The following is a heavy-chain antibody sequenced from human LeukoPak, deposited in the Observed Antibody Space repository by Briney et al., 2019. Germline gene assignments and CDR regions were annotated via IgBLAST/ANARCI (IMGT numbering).Heavy chain of an antibody. J-gene: IGHJ4*02. D-gene: IGHD3-22*01. CDR2: ISGSGGST. CDR1: GFTFSSYA. Sequence: PGGSLRLSCAASGFTFSSYAMSWVRQAPGKGLEWVSAISGSGGSTYYADSVKGRFTISRDNSKNTLYLQMNSLRAEDTAVYYCAKVGDDSSGYYPYYFDYWGQGTLVTVSS. V-gene: IGHV3-23*01. CDR3: AKVGDDSSGYYPYYFDY.